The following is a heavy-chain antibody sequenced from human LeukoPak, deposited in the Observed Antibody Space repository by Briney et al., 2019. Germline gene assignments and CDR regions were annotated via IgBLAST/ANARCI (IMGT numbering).Heavy chain of an antibody. J-gene: IGHJ3*02. CDR3: ARVSHLTLDFWSGNDAFDI. V-gene: IGHV1-2*02. CDR2: INPNSGGT. Sequence: GASVKVSCKASGYTFTGYYMHWVRQAPGQGLEWMGWINPNSGGTNYAQKFQGRVTMTRDTSISTAYMELSRLRSDDTAVYYCARVSHLTLDFWSGNDAFDIWGQGTMVTVSS. D-gene: IGHD3-3*01. CDR1: GYTFTGYY.